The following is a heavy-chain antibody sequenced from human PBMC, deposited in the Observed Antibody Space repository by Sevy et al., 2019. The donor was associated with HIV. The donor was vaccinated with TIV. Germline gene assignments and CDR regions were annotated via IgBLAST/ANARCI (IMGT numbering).Heavy chain of an antibody. CDR3: ARDATTVRGMGFDP. D-gene: IGHD4-17*01. CDR2: IYYSGST. J-gene: IGHJ5*02. V-gene: IGHV4-59*01. Sequence: SETLSLTCTVSGGSISSYYWSWIRHPPGKGLEWIGYIYYSGSTNYNPSLKSRVTISVDTSKNQFSLKLSSVTAADTAVYYCARDATTVRGMGFDPWGQGTLVTVS. CDR1: GGSISSYY.